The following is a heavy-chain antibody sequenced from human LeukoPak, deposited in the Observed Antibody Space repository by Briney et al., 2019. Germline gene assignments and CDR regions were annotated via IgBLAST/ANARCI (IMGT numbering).Heavy chain of an antibody. CDR2: IRYDGSNK. V-gene: IGHV3-30*02. CDR1: GFTFSSYG. CDR3: AKAIRGYSYGGYDY. Sequence: PGGSLRLSCAASGFTFSSYGMHWVRQAPGKGLDWVAFIRYDGSNKYYADSVKGRFTISRDNSKNTLYLQMNSLRAEDTAVYYCAKAIRGYSYGGYDYWGQGTLVTVSS. J-gene: IGHJ4*02. D-gene: IGHD5-18*01.